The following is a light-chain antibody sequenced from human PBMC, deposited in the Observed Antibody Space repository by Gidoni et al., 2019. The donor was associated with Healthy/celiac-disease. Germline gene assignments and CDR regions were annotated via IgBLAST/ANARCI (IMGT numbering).Light chain of an antibody. V-gene: IGKV2-28*01. Sequence: DIVMTQSPLSLPVTPGEPASLSCRSSQSLLHSNGYNYLDWYLQKPGQSPQLLIYLGSNRASGVPDRFSGSGSSTDFTLKISRVEAEDVGVYYCMQALQTPFTFGPGTKVDIK. CDR1: QSLLHSNGYNY. J-gene: IGKJ3*01. CDR3: MQALQTPFT. CDR2: LGS.